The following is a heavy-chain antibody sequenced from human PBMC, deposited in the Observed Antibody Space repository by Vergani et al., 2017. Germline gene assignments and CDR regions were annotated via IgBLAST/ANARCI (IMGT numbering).Heavy chain of an antibody. V-gene: IGHV1-18*01. Sequence: QVQLVQSGAEVKKPGASVKVSCKASGYTFTSYGISWVRQAPGQGLEWMGWISAYNGNTNYAQKLQGRVTMTTDTSTSTAYMELRSLRSEDTAVYYCARAGATVTYYYYYYGMDVWGQGTTVTVSS. D-gene: IGHD4-17*01. CDR3: ARAGATVTYYYYYYGMDV. CDR2: ISAYNGNT. CDR1: GYTFTSYG. J-gene: IGHJ6*02.